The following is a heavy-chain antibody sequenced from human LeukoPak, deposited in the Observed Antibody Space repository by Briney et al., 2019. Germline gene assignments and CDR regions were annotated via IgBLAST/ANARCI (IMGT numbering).Heavy chain of an antibody. CDR3: ARDTPVKGVDY. V-gene: IGHV3-74*01. CDR1: GFTFSNYW. J-gene: IGHJ4*02. D-gene: IGHD2-15*01. Sequence: GGSLRLSCAASGFTFSNYWMHWVREAPGKGLVWVSRINSDGSSTNYADSVKGRFTISRDNAKNTLYLQMNSLRAEDTSVYYCARDTPVKGVDYWGRGTLVTVSS. CDR2: INSDGSST.